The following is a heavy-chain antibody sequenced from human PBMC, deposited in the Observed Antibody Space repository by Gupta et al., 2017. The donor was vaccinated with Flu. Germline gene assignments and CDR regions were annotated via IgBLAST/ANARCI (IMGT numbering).Heavy chain of an antibody. CDR3: AKGVRRYCSSTSCYTGENFDY. J-gene: IGHJ4*02. D-gene: IGHD2-2*02. Sequence: EWVAVISYDGSNKYYADSVKGRFTISRDNSKNTLYLQMNSLRAEDTAVYYCAKGVRRYCSSTSCYTGENFDYWGQGTLVTVSS. V-gene: IGHV3-30*18. CDR2: ISYDGSNK.